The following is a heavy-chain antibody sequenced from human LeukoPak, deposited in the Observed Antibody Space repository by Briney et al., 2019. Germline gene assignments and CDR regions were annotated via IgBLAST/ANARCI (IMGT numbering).Heavy chain of an antibody. J-gene: IGHJ3*02. CDR3: AKISDSGGFFYGGAFDI. CDR1: GFTFSSYG. D-gene: IGHD3-22*01. CDR2: ISYDGSNK. Sequence: GGSLRLSCAASGFTFSSYGMHWVHQAPGKGLEWVAVISYDGSNKYYADSVKGRFTISRDNSKNTLYLQMNSLRADDTAVYYCAKISDSGGFFYGGAFDIWGQGTMVTVSS. V-gene: IGHV3-30*18.